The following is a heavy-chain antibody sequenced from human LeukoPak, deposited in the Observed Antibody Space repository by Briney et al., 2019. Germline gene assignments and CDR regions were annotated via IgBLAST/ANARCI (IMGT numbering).Heavy chain of an antibody. CDR2: MNPNSGNT. CDR1: GYTFTSYD. Sequence: ASVKVSCKASGYTFTSYDINWVRQATGQGLEWMGWMNPNSGNTGYAQKFQGRVTMTRNTSISTAYMELSSLRSEDTAVYYCARSATYYDFWSGYRKRAAVDYWGQGTLVTASS. J-gene: IGHJ4*02. CDR3: ARSATYYDFWSGYRKRAAVDY. D-gene: IGHD3-3*01. V-gene: IGHV1-8*01.